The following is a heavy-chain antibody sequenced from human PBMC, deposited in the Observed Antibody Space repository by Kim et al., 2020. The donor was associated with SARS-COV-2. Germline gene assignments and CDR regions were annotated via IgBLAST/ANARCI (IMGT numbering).Heavy chain of an antibody. D-gene: IGHD3-10*01. CDR2: IYYSGST. V-gene: IGHV4-59*08. Sequence: SETLSLTCTVSGGSISSYYWSWIRQPPGKGLEWIGYIYYSGSTNYNPSLKSRVTISVDTSKNQFSLKLSSVTAADTAVYYCARLPVGGTLEGYYFDYWGQGTLVTVSS. CDR3: ARLPVGGTLEGYYFDY. J-gene: IGHJ4*02. CDR1: GGSISSYY.